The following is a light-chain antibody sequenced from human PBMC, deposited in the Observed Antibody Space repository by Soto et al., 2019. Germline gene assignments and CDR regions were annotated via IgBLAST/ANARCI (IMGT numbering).Light chain of an antibody. Sequence: QSALTQPASVSGSPGQSITISCTGTSSDLGGYNFVSWYQQNPGKAPKLMIYDVSNRPSGVSNRFSGSKSGNTASLTISGLQDEDEADYYCSSYTSSNTLGVFGGGTKLTVL. CDR3: SSYTSSNTLGV. CDR1: SSDLGGYNF. CDR2: DVS. J-gene: IGLJ2*01. V-gene: IGLV2-14*01.